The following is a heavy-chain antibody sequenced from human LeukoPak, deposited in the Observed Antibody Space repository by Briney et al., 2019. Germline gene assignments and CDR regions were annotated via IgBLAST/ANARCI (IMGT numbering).Heavy chain of an antibody. CDR2: IIPIFGTA. CDR1: GGTFSSYA. Sequence: SVKVSCKASGGTFSSYAISWVRQAPGQGLEWMGGIIPIFGTANYAQKFQGRVTITTDESSNTAYMDLTSLRPDDTAIYYCARRTGTFSTHFDFWGPGTLVTVSS. CDR3: ARRTGTFSTHFDF. J-gene: IGHJ4*02. D-gene: IGHD2-8*02. V-gene: IGHV1-69*05.